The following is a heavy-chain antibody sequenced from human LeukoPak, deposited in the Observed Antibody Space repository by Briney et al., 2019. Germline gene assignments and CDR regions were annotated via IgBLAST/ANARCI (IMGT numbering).Heavy chain of an antibody. CDR2: IYYSGDT. CDR1: GGSISNYY. D-gene: IGHD3-3*01. J-gene: IGHJ4*02. CDR3: ASSHPLGSNNDYYTPFDY. V-gene: IGHV4-59*01. Sequence: PSETLSLTCTVSGGSISNYYWSWLRQPPGKGLEWIGYIYYSGDTNYNPSLKSRVTISVDTSKNQFSLKLTSVTAADTAVYYCASSHPLGSNNDYYTPFDYWGQGALVIVSS.